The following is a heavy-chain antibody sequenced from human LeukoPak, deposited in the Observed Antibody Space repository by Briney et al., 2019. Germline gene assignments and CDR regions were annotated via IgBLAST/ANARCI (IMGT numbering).Heavy chain of an antibody. Sequence: PSETLSLTCTVCGGCIISYYWSWIRQPPGKGLEWIGYIYYSGNTNYNPSLKSRVTISVDTSKNQFSLKLNSVTAADTAVYYCARVRYCSTNRCYDREFDNWGQGTLVTVSS. CDR2: IYYSGNT. CDR3: ARVRYCSTNRCYDREFDN. D-gene: IGHD2-2*01. V-gene: IGHV4-59*01. J-gene: IGHJ4*02. CDR1: GGCIISYY.